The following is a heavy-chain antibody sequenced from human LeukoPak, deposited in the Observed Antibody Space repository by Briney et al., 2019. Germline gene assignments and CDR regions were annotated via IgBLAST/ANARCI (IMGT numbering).Heavy chain of an antibody. CDR3: ARDIGGVVGDGFDI. D-gene: IGHD2-21*01. CDR1: GFTFSAYT. J-gene: IGHJ3*02. V-gene: IGHV3-48*01. CDR2: ISTSITTM. Sequence: GGSLRLSCAASGFTFSAYTMHWVRQAPGKGLEWVSCISTSITTMYYAGYVKGRFTISRDNAKSSLYLQMNSLSAEDTAVYYCARDIGGVVGDGFDIWGQGTTVTVSS.